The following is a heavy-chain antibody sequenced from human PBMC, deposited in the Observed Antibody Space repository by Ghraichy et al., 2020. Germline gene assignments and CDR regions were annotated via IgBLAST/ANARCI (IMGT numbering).Heavy chain of an antibody. CDR2: IYYNGNT. CDR3: AKGPTSNWYNFYIDQ. CDR1: GGSISSYY. J-gene: IGHJ4*02. D-gene: IGHD6-13*01. Sequence: SETLSLTCTVSGGSISSYYWNWIRQPPGRGLEWIGYIYYNGNTNYNPSLKSRVTISKDTSNNQFSLRLSSVTAADTAVYYCAKGPTSNWYNFYIDQWGQGTLVTVSS. V-gene: IGHV4-59*01.